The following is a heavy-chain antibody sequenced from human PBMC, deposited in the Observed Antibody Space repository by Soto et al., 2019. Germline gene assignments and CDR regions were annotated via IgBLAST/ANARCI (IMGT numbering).Heavy chain of an antibody. J-gene: IGHJ4*02. CDR1: GGSINIGGYY. Sequence: SETLPLTCTVSGGSINIGGYYWIWIRQHPGKGLEWIGYIYYSGSTFYNPSLKSRVTISFDTSKNQFSLKLNSVTAADTAVYYCARTAWHFFDYWGQGTPVTVSS. CDR3: ARTAWHFFDY. D-gene: IGHD3-3*02. CDR2: IYYSGST. V-gene: IGHV4-31*03.